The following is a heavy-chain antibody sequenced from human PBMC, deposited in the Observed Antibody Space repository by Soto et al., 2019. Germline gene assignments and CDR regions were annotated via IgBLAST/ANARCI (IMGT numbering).Heavy chain of an antibody. CDR3: ARVPDV. V-gene: IGHV4-30-2*01. CDR2: IYHSGST. J-gene: IGHJ6*02. Sequence: WTWIRQQPGKGLEWIGYIYHSGSTYYNPSLKSRVTISVDRSKNQFSLKLNSVTAADTAVYYCARVPDVWGQGTTVTVSS.